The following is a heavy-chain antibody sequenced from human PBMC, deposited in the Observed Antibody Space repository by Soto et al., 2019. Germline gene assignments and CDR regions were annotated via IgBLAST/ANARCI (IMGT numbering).Heavy chain of an antibody. V-gene: IGHV4-38-2*01. D-gene: IGHD3-22*01. CDR1: VSSISSGYY. CDR3: ARVGPWVPYYYDSSPYTFENWFDP. Sequence: PSETLSLTCAVSVSSISSGYYLGWLRQPPGKGLEWIGSIYRGGSTYYNPSLNSRVTLSIDMTNNHVSLILNSVTAADTAVYYCARVGPWVPYYYDSSPYTFENWFDPWGQGTLVTVSS. J-gene: IGHJ5*02. CDR2: IYRGGST.